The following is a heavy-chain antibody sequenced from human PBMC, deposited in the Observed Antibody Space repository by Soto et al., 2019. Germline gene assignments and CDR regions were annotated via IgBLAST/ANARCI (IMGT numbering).Heavy chain of an antibody. CDR2: IYYTGST. D-gene: IGHD3-10*02. CDR1: GGSVSSHY. J-gene: IGHJ5*02. CDR3: ARESACSGKNNWFDP. V-gene: IGHV4-59*02. Sequence: QVQLQESGPGLVRPSETLSLTCTVSGGSVSSHYWSWIRQPPGKGLEWIGYIYYTGSTYYNPSLKSRVTMSLDTSRNQLLLQLNSVTAADTAVYYCARESACSGKNNWFDPWGQGTLVTVSS.